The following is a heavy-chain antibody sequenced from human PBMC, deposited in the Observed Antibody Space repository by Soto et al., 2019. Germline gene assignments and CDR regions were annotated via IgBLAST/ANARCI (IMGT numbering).Heavy chain of an antibody. D-gene: IGHD3-22*01. J-gene: IGHJ4*02. CDR3: ARAYYDSSGYWLYFDY. CDR2: IYYSGST. CDR1: GGSISSGDYY. V-gene: IGHV4-30-4*01. Sequence: SETLSLTCTVSGGSISSGDYYWSWIRQPPGKGLEWIGYIYYSGSTYYNPSLKSRVTISVDTSKNQFSLKLSSVTAADTAVYYCARAYYDSSGYWLYFDYWGQGTLVTVSS.